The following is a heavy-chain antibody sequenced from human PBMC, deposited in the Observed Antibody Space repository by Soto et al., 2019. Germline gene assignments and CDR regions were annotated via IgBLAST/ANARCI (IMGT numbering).Heavy chain of an antibody. Sequence: PSGTLSLTCTVSGGSINTYYWTWIRQPPGKGLEWIGYIFYSGNTNYNPSLKSRVTMSLDTSKNQFSLTLNSVSAADTAVYYCAKYDTASLHFDYWGQGALVTVPS. V-gene: IGHV4-59*01. CDR1: GGSINTYY. J-gene: IGHJ4*02. CDR3: AKYDTASLHFDY. CDR2: IFYSGNT. D-gene: IGHD3-22*01.